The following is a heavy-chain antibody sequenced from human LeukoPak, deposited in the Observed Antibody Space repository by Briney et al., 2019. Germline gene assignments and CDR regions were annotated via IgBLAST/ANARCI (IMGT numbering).Heavy chain of an antibody. J-gene: IGHJ1*01. CDR2: ISSSSSYI. CDR1: GFTFSSYS. D-gene: IGHD1-26*01. Sequence: GGSLRLSCAASGFTFSSYSMNWVRQAPGKGLEWVSSISSSSSYIYYADSVKGRFTISRDNAKNSLYLQMNSLRAEDTAVYYCARDPRRLGGSYPAEYFQHWGQGTLVTVPS. CDR3: ARDPRRLGGSYPAEYFQH. V-gene: IGHV3-21*01.